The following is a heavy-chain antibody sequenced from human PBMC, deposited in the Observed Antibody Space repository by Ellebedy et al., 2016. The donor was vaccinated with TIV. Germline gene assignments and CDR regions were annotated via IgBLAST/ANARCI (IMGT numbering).Heavy chain of an antibody. V-gene: IGHV4-31*03. D-gene: IGHD2-15*01. J-gene: IGHJ4*02. Sequence: LRLXCTVSGGSISSGGYYWSWIRQHPGKGLEWIGYIYYSGSTYYNPSLKSRVTISVDTSKNQFSLKLSSVTAADTAVYYCARLRGGCFDYWGQGTLVTVSS. CDR1: GGSISSGGYY. CDR2: IYYSGST. CDR3: ARLRGGCFDY.